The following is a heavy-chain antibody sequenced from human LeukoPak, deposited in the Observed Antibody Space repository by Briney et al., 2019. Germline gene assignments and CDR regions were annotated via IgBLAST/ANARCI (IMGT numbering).Heavy chain of an antibody. Sequence: ASVKGSCKASVYTFTNYFIHWVRHAPGHGLEWMGLNNPCDGSKNHSKDFPGRSTIARDTSTSPGYMELSSLRTEDTAVYFWAKDRSSYGHLYWVQGTLVTVCS. V-gene: IGHV1-46*01. J-gene: IGHJ4*02. CDR1: VYTFTNYF. D-gene: IGHD5-18*01. CDR3: AKDRSSYGHLY. CDR2: NNPCDGSK.